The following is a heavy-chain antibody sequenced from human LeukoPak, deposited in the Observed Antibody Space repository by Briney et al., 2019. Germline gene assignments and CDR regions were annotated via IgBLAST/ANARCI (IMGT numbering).Heavy chain of an antibody. V-gene: IGHV4-39*07. CDR3: NSYLDV. Sequence: SETLSLTCTVSGGSISCSSYYWGGIRQPPGKGLALIGSIYYSGSTYYNPSLKSRVTISVDTSKNQFSLKLTSVTAADTAVYYCNSYLDVWGKGITVTVSS. CDR2: IYYSGST. J-gene: IGHJ6*03. CDR1: GGSISCSSYY.